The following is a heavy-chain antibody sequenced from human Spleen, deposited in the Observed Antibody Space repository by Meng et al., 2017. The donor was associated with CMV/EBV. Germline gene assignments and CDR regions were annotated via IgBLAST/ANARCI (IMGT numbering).Heavy chain of an antibody. J-gene: IGHJ4*02. CDR1: CYNFAIYG. V-gene: IGHV1-18*01. CDR2: VGAEIGYT. CDR3: ARAGAAVTTNFDF. D-gene: IGHD4-17*01. Sequence: ASCYNFAIYGITWVRQAPGQGLGWVGWVGAEIGYTNYGQKFQGRVTVTADTFTNTAYMEMRSLRSDDSAMYYCARAGAAVTTNFDFWGQGTLVTVSS.